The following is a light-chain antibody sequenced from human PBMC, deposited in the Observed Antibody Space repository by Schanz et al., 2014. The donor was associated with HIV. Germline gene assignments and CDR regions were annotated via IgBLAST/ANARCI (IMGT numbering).Light chain of an antibody. CDR1: QSVGTN. CDR3: QQYNDWPPIT. Sequence: EVVMTQSPVTLSVSPGETVTLSCRASQSVGTNLAWYQQRPGQAPRLLIYGASTRVTGIPARFSGSGSGTEFTLTISSLQSEDFAVYYCQQYNDWPPITFGQGTRLEIK. J-gene: IGKJ5*01. V-gene: IGKV3-15*01. CDR2: GAS.